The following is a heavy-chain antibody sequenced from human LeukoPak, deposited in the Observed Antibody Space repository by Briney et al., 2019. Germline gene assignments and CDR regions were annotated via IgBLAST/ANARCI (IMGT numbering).Heavy chain of an antibody. CDR3: AKGDTIFGVVRAPFDY. V-gene: IGHV3-48*02. Sequence: GGSLRLSCAASGFTFSSYSMNWVRQAPGKGLEWVSYISSSGSTKYYADSVEGRFTISRDNAKNSLDLQMSSLRDEDTAVYYCAKGDTIFGVVRAPFDYWGQGTLVTVSS. CDR2: ISSSGSTK. J-gene: IGHJ4*02. CDR1: GFTFSSYS. D-gene: IGHD3-3*01.